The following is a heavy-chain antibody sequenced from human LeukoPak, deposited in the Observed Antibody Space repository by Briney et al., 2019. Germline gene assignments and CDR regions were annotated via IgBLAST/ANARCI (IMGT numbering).Heavy chain of an antibody. V-gene: IGHV3-23*01. CDR3: AREVYSYSWYPHRGGFDF. CDR1: GFTFSSYW. Sequence: PGGSLRLSCAASGFTFSSYWMSWVRQAPGKGLEWVSVISGSGGSIYYADSVKGRFTISKDKAKNTMDLQMNSLRAEDTAVYYCAREVYSYSWYPHRGGFDFWGQGTMVTVSS. CDR2: ISGSGGSI. J-gene: IGHJ3*01. D-gene: IGHD6-13*01.